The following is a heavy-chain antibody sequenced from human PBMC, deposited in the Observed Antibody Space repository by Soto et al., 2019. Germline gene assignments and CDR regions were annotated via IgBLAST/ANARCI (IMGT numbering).Heavy chain of an antibody. CDR1: EFTFSTYP. CDR3: ARGASDFWGGYPEIHYFDH. CDR2: ISYDETNK. V-gene: IGHV3-30-3*01. J-gene: IGHJ4*01. D-gene: IGHD3-3*01. Sequence: QPGGSLRLSCAASEFTFSTYPLHWVRQAPGKGLEWVAVISYDETNKYYADSVKGRFTISRDNSKNTLYLQMNSLRADDTAVYYCARGASDFWGGYPEIHYFDHWGHGTLVTVSS.